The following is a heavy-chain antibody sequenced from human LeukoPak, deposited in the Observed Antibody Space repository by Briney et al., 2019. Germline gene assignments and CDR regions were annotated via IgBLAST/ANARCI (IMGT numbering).Heavy chain of an antibody. J-gene: IGHJ4*02. CDR3: ARENLYYGSGSHRYFDY. CDR1: GGPISSGGYY. Sequence: PSGTLSLTCTVSGGPISSGGYYWSWIRQHPGKGLEWIGYIYYSGSTYYNPSLKSRVTISVDTSKNQFSLKLSSVTAADTAVYYCARENLYYGSGSHRYFDYWGQGTLVTVSS. D-gene: IGHD3-10*01. CDR2: IYYSGST. V-gene: IGHV4-31*03.